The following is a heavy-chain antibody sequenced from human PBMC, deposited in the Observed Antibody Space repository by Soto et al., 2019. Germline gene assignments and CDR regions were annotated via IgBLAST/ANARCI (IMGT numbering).Heavy chain of an antibody. D-gene: IGHD6-13*01. CDR3: ARDLTDRGPIAAAADNWFDP. Sequence: ASVKVSCKASGGTFSSYAISWVRQAPGQGLEWMGGIIPIFGTANYAQKFQGRVTITADESTSTAYMELSSLRSEDTAVYYCARDLTDRGPIAAAADNWFDPWGQGTLVTVSS. V-gene: IGHV1-69*13. CDR1: GGTFSSYA. J-gene: IGHJ5*02. CDR2: IIPIFGTA.